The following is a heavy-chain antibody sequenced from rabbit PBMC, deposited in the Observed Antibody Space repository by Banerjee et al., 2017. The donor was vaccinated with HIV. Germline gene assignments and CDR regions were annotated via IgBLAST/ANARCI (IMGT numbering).Heavy chain of an antibody. V-gene: IGHV1S45*01. Sequence: QEQLVESGGGLVQPEGSLTLTCTASGFSFSSNPMCWVRQAPGKGLEWIACIYTGSGSALYVSWAKGRFTISKTSSTTVTLQMTSLTAADTATYFCARDGGYADYGYALNLWGPGTLVTVS. CDR1: GFSFSSNP. CDR2: IYTGSGSA. CDR3: ARDGGYADYGYALNL. J-gene: IGHJ4*01. D-gene: IGHD6-1*01.